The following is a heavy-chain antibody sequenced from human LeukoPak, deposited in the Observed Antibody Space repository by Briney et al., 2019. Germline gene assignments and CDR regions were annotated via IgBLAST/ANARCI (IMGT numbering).Heavy chain of an antibody. CDR1: EYTLTELS. CDR3: ARDYGDYAPLVAFDY. V-gene: IGHV1-24*01. J-gene: IGHJ4*02. Sequence: ASVKVSCKVSEYTLTELSMHWVRQSPGIGLEWMGGFDPEDGETLYAQKFQGRVTMTEDTSTNTAYMELSSLRSEDTAVYYCARDYGDYAPLVAFDYWGQGTLVTVSS. D-gene: IGHD4-17*01. CDR2: FDPEDGET.